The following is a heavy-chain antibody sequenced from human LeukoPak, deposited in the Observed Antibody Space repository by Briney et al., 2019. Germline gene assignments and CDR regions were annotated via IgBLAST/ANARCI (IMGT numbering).Heavy chain of an antibody. J-gene: IGHJ4*02. D-gene: IGHD2-15*01. V-gene: IGHV4-34*01. CDR1: GGSFSGYY. CDR3: ATRGGCSGGSCYSDRYFDY. Sequence: SETLSLTCAVYGGSFSGYYWSWIRQPPGKGLEWIGEINHSGSTNCNPSLKSRVTISVDTSKNQFSLKLSSVTAADTAVYYCATRGGCSGGSCYSDRYFDYWGQGTLVTVSS. CDR2: INHSGST.